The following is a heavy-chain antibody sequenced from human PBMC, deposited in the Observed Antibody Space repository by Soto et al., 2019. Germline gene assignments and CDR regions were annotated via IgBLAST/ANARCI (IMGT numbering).Heavy chain of an antibody. J-gene: IGHJ4*02. CDR1: GGTFSSYA. CDR2: IIPIFGTA. CDR3: ASHPEYSSSAFDY. D-gene: IGHD6-6*01. V-gene: IGHV1-69*13. Sequence: GASVKVSCKASGGTFSSYAISWVRQAPGQGLEWMGGIIPIFGTANYAQKFQGRVTITADESASTAYMELSSLRSEDTAVYYCASHPEYSSSAFDYWGQGTLVTVSS.